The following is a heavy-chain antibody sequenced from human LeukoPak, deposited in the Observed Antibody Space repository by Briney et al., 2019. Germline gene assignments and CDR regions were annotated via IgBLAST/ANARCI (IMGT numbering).Heavy chain of an antibody. CDR1: GFTFSSFW. V-gene: IGHV3-7*01. CDR3: ARGGGNDYDTSGYYYLAAY. CDR2: IKTDGSDN. J-gene: IGHJ4*02. Sequence: GGTLRLSCAASGFTFSSFWMTWVRQAAGKGLEWVANIKTDGSDNNYVSSVKGRFTISRDNTKNSLFPPMTSLRAEDTAVYYCARGGGNDYDTSGYYYLAAYWGQGTLVTVSS. D-gene: IGHD3-22*01.